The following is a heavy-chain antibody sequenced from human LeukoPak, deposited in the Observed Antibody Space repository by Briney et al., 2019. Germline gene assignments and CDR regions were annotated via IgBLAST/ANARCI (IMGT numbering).Heavy chain of an antibody. CDR2: ISAYNGNT. J-gene: IGHJ5*02. CDR3: ARDKLGYCSSTSCYDWFDP. V-gene: IGHV1-18*01. CDR1: GYTFTSYG. Sequence: RASVKVSCKASGYTFTSYGISWVRRAPGQGLEWMGWISAYNGNTNYAQKLQGRVTMTTDTSTSTAYMELRSLRSDDTAVYYCARDKLGYCSSTSCYDWFDPWGQGTLVTVSS. D-gene: IGHD2-2*01.